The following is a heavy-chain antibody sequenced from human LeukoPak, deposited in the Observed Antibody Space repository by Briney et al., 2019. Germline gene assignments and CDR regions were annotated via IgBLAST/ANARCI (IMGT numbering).Heavy chain of an antibody. Sequence: ASVKVSRKASGYTFTSYDINWVRQATGQGLEWMGWMNPNSGNTGYAQKFQGRVTMTRNTSISTAYMELSSLRSEDTAVYYCARGIKLPDSSGYYYYFDYWGQGTLVTVSS. CDR1: GYTFTSYD. CDR2: MNPNSGNT. J-gene: IGHJ4*02. D-gene: IGHD3-22*01. V-gene: IGHV1-8*01. CDR3: ARGIKLPDSSGYYYYFDY.